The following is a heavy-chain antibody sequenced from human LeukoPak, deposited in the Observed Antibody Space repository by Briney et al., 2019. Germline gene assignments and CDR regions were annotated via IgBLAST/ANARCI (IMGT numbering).Heavy chain of an antibody. J-gene: IGHJ4*02. CDR1: GFTFSSYS. Sequence: PGGSLRLSCAASGFTFSSYSMNWVRQAPGKGLEWVSSISSSSSYIYYADSVKGRFTISRDNAKSSLYLQMNSLRAEDTAVYYCARDIGIGSSFDYWGQGTLVTVSS. CDR2: ISSSSSYI. V-gene: IGHV3-21*01. CDR3: ARDIGIGSSFDY. D-gene: IGHD2-15*01.